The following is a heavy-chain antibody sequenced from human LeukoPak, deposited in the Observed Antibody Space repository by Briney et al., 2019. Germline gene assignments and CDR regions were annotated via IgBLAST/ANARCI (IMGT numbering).Heavy chain of an antibody. CDR3: TRDAAYGYDRFDY. V-gene: IGHV3-7*01. CDR2: IKEDGSDK. Sequence: GGSLRLSCAASQFIFSNYWMAWVRQAPGKGLEWVANIKEDGSDKNYVDSVKGRFTISRDNAENSLYLQMNSLSAEDMAVYYCTRDAAYGYDRFDYWGRGTQVTVSS. D-gene: IGHD5-18*01. J-gene: IGHJ4*02. CDR1: QFIFSNYW.